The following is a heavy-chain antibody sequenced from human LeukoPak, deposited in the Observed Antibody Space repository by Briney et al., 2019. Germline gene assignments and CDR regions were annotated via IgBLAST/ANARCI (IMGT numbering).Heavy chain of an antibody. J-gene: IGHJ5*02. Sequence: ASVKVSCKASGYTFTGYYMHWVRQAPGQGLEWMGWINPNSGGTNYAQKFQGRVTMTRDTSISTAYMELSRLRSDDTAVYYCAGDTGPLGAGWFDPWGQGTLVTVSS. CDR1: GYTFTGYY. CDR2: INPNSGGT. D-gene: IGHD4/OR15-4a*01. V-gene: IGHV1-2*02. CDR3: AGDTGPLGAGWFDP.